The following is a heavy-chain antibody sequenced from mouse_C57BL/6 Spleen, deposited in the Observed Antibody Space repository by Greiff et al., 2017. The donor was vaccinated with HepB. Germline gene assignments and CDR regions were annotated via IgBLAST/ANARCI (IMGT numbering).Heavy chain of an antibody. CDR1: GFNIKDDY. CDR3: TIQGGSSYGGYFDV. V-gene: IGHV14-4*01. Sequence: VQLKESGAELVRPGASVKLSCTASGFNIKDDYMHWVKQRPEQGLEWIGWIDPENGDTEYASKFQGKATITADTSSNTAYLQLSSLTSEDTAVYYCTIQGGSSYGGYFDVWGTGTTVTVSS. CDR2: IDPENGDT. D-gene: IGHD1-1*01. J-gene: IGHJ1*03.